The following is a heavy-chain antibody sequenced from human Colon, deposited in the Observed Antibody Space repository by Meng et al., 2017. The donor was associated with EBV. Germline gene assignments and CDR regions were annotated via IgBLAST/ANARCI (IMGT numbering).Heavy chain of an antibody. CDR1: GGSLRNDQW. V-gene: IGHV4-4*02. J-gene: IGHJ4*02. CDR2: IYHSGRT. CDR3: VYNGWYSLLY. Sequence: QVQLQESGPGLVKPSGTLSLTCDVSGGSLRNDQWWSWVRQAPGKGLEWIGEIYHSGRTNYNPSVKSRVSMSVDKSQNHFSLTLTSVTAADTAVYYCVYNGWYSLLYWGQGSLVTVSS. D-gene: IGHD1-1*01.